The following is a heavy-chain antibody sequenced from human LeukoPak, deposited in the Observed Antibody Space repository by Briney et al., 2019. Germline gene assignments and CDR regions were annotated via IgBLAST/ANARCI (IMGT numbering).Heavy chain of an antibody. V-gene: IGHV4-38-2*02. D-gene: IGHD1-26*01. J-gene: IGHJ4*02. Sequence: SETLSLTCTVSSYSISRGYYWGWIRQSPGKGLEWIGNIYHTGSTSYNPSLESRVTISVDTSKNQFSLKLSSVTAADTAVYYCARDVGATPGYFDYWGQGTLVTVSS. CDR2: IYHTGST. CDR3: ARDVGATPGYFDY. CDR1: SYSISRGYY.